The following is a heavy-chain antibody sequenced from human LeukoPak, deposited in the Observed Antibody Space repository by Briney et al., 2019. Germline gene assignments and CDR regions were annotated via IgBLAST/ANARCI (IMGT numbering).Heavy chain of an antibody. J-gene: IGHJ3*02. Sequence: SETLSLTCTVSGGSISSGSYYWSWIRQHPGKGLEWIGYIYYSGSTYYNPSLKSRVTISVDTSKNQFSLKLSSVTAADTAVYYCARVGVEMATIRFFVRAFDIWGQGTMVTVSS. D-gene: IGHD5-24*01. V-gene: IGHV4-31*03. CDR2: IYYSGST. CDR3: ARVGVEMATIRFFVRAFDI. CDR1: GGSISSGSYY.